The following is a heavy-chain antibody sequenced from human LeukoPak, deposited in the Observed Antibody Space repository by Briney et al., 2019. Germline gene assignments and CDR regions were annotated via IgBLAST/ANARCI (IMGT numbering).Heavy chain of an antibody. Sequence: GGSLRLSCAASGFTFSSYAMHWVRQAPGKGLEWVAVISYDGSNKYYAVSVKGRFTISRDNSKNTLYLQMNSLRAEDTAVYYCARGRSSVVVAATGYDAFDIWGQGTMVTVSS. D-gene: IGHD2-15*01. CDR2: ISYDGSNK. CDR3: ARGRSSVVVAATGYDAFDI. CDR1: GFTFSSYA. V-gene: IGHV3-30-3*01. J-gene: IGHJ3*02.